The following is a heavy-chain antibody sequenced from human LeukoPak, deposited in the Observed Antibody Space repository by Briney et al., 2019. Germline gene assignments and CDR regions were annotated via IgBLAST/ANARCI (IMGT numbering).Heavy chain of an antibody. CDR1: GYTFTRHG. V-gene: IGHV1-18*04. Sequence: ASVKVSCQASGYTFTRHGIPWLRQAPGQGLEWMGWISTYNGNTNYAQRFQGRVTMTTDTSMSTAYMELRSLRSDDTAMYYCARTCSSFSCYFIYWGQGTLVTVSA. CDR3: ARTCSSFSCYFIY. D-gene: IGHD2-2*01. CDR2: ISTYNGNT. J-gene: IGHJ4*02.